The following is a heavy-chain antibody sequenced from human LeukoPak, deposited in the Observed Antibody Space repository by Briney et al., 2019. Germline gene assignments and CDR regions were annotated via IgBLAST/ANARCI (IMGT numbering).Heavy chain of an antibody. CDR3: ARVGGYSYGLYYFDY. CDR1: GYSISSGYY. J-gene: IGHJ4*02. V-gene: IGHV4-38-2*02. CDR2: IYHSGST. D-gene: IGHD5-18*01. Sequence: SETLSLTCTVSGYSISSGYYWGWIRQPPGKGLEWIGSIYHSGSTYYNPSLKSRVTISVDTSKNQFSLKLSSVTAADTAVYYCARVGGYSYGLYYFDYGGQGTLVTVSS.